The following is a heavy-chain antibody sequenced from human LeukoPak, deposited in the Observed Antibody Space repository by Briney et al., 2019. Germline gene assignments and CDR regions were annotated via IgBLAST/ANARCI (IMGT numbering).Heavy chain of an antibody. CDR1: GFTFDDYA. J-gene: IGHJ4*02. V-gene: IGHV3-43*02. CDR3: ANSMTTVTNYFDY. D-gene: IGHD4-17*01. Sequence: GGSLRLSCAASGFTFDDYAMHWVRQAPGKGLEWVSLISGDGGSTYYADSVKGRLTISRDNSKNSLYLQMNSLRTEDTALYYCANSMTTVTNYFDYWGQGTLVTVSS. CDR2: ISGDGGST.